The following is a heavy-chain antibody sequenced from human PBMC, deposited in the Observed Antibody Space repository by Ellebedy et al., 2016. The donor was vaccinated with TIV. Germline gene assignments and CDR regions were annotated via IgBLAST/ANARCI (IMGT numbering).Heavy chain of an antibody. J-gene: IGHJ4*02. V-gene: IGHV4-39*07. Sequence: SETLSLTCTVSGGSINIPTYYWSWIRQPPGTGLEWIGTIYYSGSTYSNPSLQSRVAISIDTSKNQFSLRLSSVTAAETAVYYCARDYRVRGVFEYWGQGALATVSS. CDR2: IYYSGST. CDR3: ARDYRVRGVFEY. D-gene: IGHD3-10*01. CDR1: GGSINIPTYY.